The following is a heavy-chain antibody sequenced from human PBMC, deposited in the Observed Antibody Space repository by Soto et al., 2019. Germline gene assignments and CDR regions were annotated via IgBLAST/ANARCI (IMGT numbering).Heavy chain of an antibody. V-gene: IGHV1-3*01. D-gene: IGHD4-17*01. J-gene: IGHJ6*02. CDR1: GYTFTSYA. CDR2: INAGNGNT. Sequence: ASVKVSCKASGYTFTSYAMHWVRQAPGQRLDWMGWINAGNGNTKYSQKFQGRVTITRDTSASTAYMELSSLRSEDTAVYYCARTRTTVTTKSRYYYGMDVWGQGTTVTVSS. CDR3: ARTRTTVTTKSRYYYGMDV.